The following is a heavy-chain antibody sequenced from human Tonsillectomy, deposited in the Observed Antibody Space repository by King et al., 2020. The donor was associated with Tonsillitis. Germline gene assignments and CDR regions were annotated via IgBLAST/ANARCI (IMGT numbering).Heavy chain of an antibody. V-gene: IGHV3-74*01. Sequence: VQLVESGGGLVQPGGSLRLSCAASGFTFSSYWMHWVRQAPGKGLVWVSRIKSDGSSTSYADSVKGRFTISRDNAKNTLYLQMNSLRAEDTAVYFCTRVRTVGFDAFEIWGQGTMVTVSS. CDR1: GFTFSSYW. CDR2: IKSDGSST. D-gene: IGHD1/OR15-1a*01. J-gene: IGHJ3*02. CDR3: TRVRTVGFDAFEI.